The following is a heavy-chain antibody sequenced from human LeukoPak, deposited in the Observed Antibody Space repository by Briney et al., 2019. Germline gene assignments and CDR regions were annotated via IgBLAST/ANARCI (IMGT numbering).Heavy chain of an antibody. CDR1: GFTFSSYA. D-gene: IGHD2-21*02. J-gene: IGHJ4*02. CDR3: AKDRGVTPIPFDY. Sequence: PGGSLRLSCAASGFTFSSYAMSWVRQAPGKGLEWVSAISGSGGSTYYADSVKGRFTISRDISKNRLYLQMNSLRAEDTAIYYCAKDRGVTPIPFDYWGQGTLVTVSS. CDR2: ISGSGGST. V-gene: IGHV3-23*01.